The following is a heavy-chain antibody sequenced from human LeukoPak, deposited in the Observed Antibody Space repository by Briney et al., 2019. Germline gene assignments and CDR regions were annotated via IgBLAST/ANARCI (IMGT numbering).Heavy chain of an antibody. CDR3: ARGDASYYYGMDV. J-gene: IGHJ6*02. V-gene: IGHV1-69*04. D-gene: IGHD2-2*01. Sequence: SVKVSCKASGYTFTGYYMHWVRQAPGQGLEWMGRIIPILGIANYAQKFQGRVTITADKSTSTAYMELSSLRSEDTAVYYCARGDASYYYGMDVWGQGTTVTVSS. CDR1: GYTFTGYY. CDR2: IIPILGIA.